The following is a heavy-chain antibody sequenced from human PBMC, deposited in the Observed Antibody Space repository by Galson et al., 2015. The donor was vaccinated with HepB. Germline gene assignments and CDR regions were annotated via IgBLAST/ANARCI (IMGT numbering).Heavy chain of an antibody. CDR2: IYHSGST. J-gene: IGHJ4*02. CDR1: GGSISSSNW. Sequence: TLSLTCAVSGGSISSSNWWSWVRQPPGKGLGWIGEIYHSGSTNYNPSLKSRVTISVDKSKNQFSLKLSSVTAADTAVYYCAREMGYYYDSSGYYCFDYWGQGTLVTVSS. D-gene: IGHD3-22*01. CDR3: AREMGYYYDSSGYYCFDY. V-gene: IGHV4-4*02.